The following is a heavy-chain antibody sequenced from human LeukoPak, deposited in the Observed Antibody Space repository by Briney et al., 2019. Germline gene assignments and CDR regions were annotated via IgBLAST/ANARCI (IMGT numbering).Heavy chain of an antibody. CDR3: ARGWSRGSSTLDY. Sequence: AGGSLRLSCAASGFTFSDYGMHWVRQAPGKGLEWVALIWYDGSSQYYADSVKGRFTISRDSSKHTLYLQMSSLRAEDTAIYYCARGWSRGSSTLDYWGQGTLVTVSS. CDR2: IWYDGSSQ. J-gene: IGHJ4*02. D-gene: IGHD2-8*01. CDR1: GFTFSDYG. V-gene: IGHV3-33*01.